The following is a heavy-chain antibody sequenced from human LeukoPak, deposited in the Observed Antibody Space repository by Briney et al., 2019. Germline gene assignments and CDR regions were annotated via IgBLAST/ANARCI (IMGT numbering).Heavy chain of an antibody. V-gene: IGHV3-48*03. J-gene: IGHJ6*02. D-gene: IGHD4-17*01. CDR1: GFTFSSYE. CDR3: ARDLSDGLHYYGMDV. Sequence: PGGSLRLSCAASGFTFSSYELNWVRQAPGKGLEWVSHISSSGRTIYYADSVKGRFTISRDNAKNSLYLQMNSLRAEDTAVYYCARDLSDGLHYYGMDVWGQGTTVTVSS. CDR2: ISSSGRTI.